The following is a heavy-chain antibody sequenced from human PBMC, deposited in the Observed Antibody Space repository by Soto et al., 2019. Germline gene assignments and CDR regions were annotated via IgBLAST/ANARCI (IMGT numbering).Heavy chain of an antibody. Sequence: GASVKVSCKASGYTFTSHDINWVRQATGQGLEWMGWMNPNSGNTGYAQKFQGRVTMTRNTSISTAYMELSSLRSGDTAVYYCARGSSPYYYDSTNWFDPWGQGTLVTVSS. CDR1: GYTFTSHD. CDR2: MNPNSGNT. V-gene: IGHV1-8*01. D-gene: IGHD3-22*01. J-gene: IGHJ5*02. CDR3: ARGSSPYYYDSTNWFDP.